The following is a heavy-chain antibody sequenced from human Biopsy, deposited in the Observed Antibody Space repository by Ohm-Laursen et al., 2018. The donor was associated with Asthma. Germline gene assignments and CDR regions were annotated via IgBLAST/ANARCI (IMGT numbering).Heavy chain of an antibody. J-gene: IGHJ4*02. V-gene: IGHV1-69*13. CDR3: ARSYCGGDCFSPFDY. CDR2: IIPIFGTP. CDR1: GGTFNSDA. Sequence: SVKVSCKSSGGTFNSDAISWVRQAPGQGLEWMGGIIPIFGTPSYAQNFQSRLTITADDSTSTVYMELSSLRSEDTAMYYCARSYCGGDCFSPFDYWGQGTLVTVSS. D-gene: IGHD2-21*01.